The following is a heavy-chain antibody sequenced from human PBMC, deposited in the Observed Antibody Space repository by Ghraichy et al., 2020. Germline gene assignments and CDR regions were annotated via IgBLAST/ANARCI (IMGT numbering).Heavy chain of an antibody. D-gene: IGHD3-10*01. CDR1: GFTFSDYY. CDR3: ARGVRLLSYGSGSYYRAKTEYYFDY. V-gene: IGHV3-11*01. J-gene: IGHJ4*02. CDR2: ISSSGSTI. Sequence: GGSLRLSCAASGFTFSDYYMSWIRQAPGKGLEWVSYISSSGSTIYYADSVKGRFTISRDNAKNSLYLQMNSLRAEDTAVYYCARGVRLLSYGSGSYYRAKTEYYFDYWGQGTLVTVSS.